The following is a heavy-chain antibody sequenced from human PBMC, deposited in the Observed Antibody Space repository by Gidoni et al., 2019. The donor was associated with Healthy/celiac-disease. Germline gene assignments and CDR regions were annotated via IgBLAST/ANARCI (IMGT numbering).Heavy chain of an antibody. D-gene: IGHD5-12*01. CDR3: ARTSGYGRSGDY. V-gene: IGHV4-61*02. CDR2: IYTSGST. J-gene: IGHJ4*02. CDR1: GGSLSSGSYY. Sequence: QVQLQESGPGLVKPSQTLSLTCTVSGGSLSSGSYYWSWLRQPAGKGLEWIGRIYTSGSTNYNPSLKSRVTRSVDTSKNQFSLKLSSVTAADTAVYYCARTSGYGRSGDYWGQGTLVTVSS.